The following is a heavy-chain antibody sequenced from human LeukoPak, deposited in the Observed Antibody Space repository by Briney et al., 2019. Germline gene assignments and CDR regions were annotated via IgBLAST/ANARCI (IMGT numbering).Heavy chain of an antibody. CDR1: GGYIITSGHY. CDR2: VYYTGVT. CDR3: ARERSSSGGHNWFDP. V-gene: IGHV4-39*07. D-gene: IGHD4-23*01. J-gene: IGHJ5*02. Sequence: PETLSLTYTVSGGYIITSGHYWGWIRQPPGEGLEWIGSVYYTGVTSTNPFFRSRMSISVDTSKNQFSLNLTSVTAADAAVYYCARERSSSGGHNWFDPWGQGTLVTVPS.